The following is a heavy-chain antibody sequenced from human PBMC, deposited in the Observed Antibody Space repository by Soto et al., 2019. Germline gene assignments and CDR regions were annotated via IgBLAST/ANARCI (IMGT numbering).Heavy chain of an antibody. CDR3: ARLVKEGSSGWYMVDP. CDR1: GYTFTSYG. CDR2: ISAYNGNT. J-gene: IGHJ5*02. Sequence: ASVKVSCKASGYTFTSYGISWVRQAPGQGLEWMGWISAYNGNTNYAQGLQGRVTMTTDTSTSTAYMELRSLRSDDTAVYYCARLVKEGSSGWYMVDPWGQGTLVTV. D-gene: IGHD6-19*01. V-gene: IGHV1-18*01.